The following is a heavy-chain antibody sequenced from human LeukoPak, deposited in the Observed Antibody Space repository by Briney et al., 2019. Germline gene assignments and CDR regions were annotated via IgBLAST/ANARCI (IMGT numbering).Heavy chain of an antibody. V-gene: IGHV4-31*03. J-gene: IGHJ3*02. CDR3: ASAYLIRDAFDI. D-gene: IGHD3-16*01. Sequence: PSQTLSLTCTVSGGAIGSGAYYWSWIRQLPGKGLEWIGYIHYSGSTYYNTSLKTRVTISVDTSKNQFSLKLSSVTAADTAVYYCASAYLIRDAFDIWGQGTMVTVSS. CDR2: IHYSGST. CDR1: GGAIGSGAYY.